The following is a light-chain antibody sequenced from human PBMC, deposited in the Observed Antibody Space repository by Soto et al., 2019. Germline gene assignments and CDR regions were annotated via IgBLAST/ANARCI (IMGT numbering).Light chain of an antibody. CDR1: QSVSSN. CDR2: GAS. J-gene: IGKJ2*01. CDR3: QQYNNWPPKQYT. V-gene: IGKV3-15*01. Sequence: EIVMTQSPATLSVSPGERATLSCRASQSVSSNLAWYQHKPGQAPRLLSYGASTRATGIPARFSASGSGTEFSLTISSLQSEDFAVYSCQQYNNWPPKQYTFGQGTKLEIK.